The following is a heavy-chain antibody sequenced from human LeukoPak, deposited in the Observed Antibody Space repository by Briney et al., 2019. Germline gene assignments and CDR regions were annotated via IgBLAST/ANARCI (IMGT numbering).Heavy chain of an antibody. V-gene: IGHV1-69*04. CDR2: IIPILGIA. CDR3: AREVREDYDYVWGSYRYHDY. CDR1: GYRFSDSY. Sequence: SVKVSCKASGYRFSDSYLHWVRQAPGQGLEWMGRIIPILGIANYAQKFQGRVTITADKSTSTAYMELSSLRSEDTAVYYCAREVREDYDYVWGSYRYHDYWGQGTLVTVSS. D-gene: IGHD3-16*02. J-gene: IGHJ4*02.